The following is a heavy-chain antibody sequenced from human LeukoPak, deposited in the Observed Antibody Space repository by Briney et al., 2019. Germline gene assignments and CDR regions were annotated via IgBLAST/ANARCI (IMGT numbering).Heavy chain of an antibody. V-gene: IGHV4-59*01. D-gene: IGHD6-6*01. CDR3: ARAYSSSSNFDY. J-gene: IGHJ4*02. Sequence: SSETLSLTCTVSGGSISSYYWSWIRQPPGKGLEWIGYIYYSGSTNYNPSLKSRVTISVDTSKNQFSLKLRSVTAADTAVYYCARAYSSSSNFDYWGRGTLVTVSS. CDR1: GGSISSYY. CDR2: IYYSGST.